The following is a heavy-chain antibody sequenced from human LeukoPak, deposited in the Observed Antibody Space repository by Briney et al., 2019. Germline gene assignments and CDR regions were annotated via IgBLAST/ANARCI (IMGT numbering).Heavy chain of an antibody. J-gene: IGHJ3*02. Sequence: SETLSLTCAVYGGSFSGYYWSWIRQPPGKGLEWIGEINHSGSANYNPSLKSRVTLSVDTSKNQFSLKLSSVTAADTAVYYCARGWSSSWTWEAFDIWGQGTMVTVSS. CDR1: GGSFSGYY. V-gene: IGHV4-34*01. CDR2: INHSGSA. CDR3: ARGWSSSWTWEAFDI. D-gene: IGHD6-13*01.